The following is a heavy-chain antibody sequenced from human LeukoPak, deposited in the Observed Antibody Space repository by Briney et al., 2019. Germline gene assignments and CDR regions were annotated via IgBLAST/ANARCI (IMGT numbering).Heavy chain of an antibody. CDR2: IYYSGST. V-gene: IGHV4-39*01. J-gene: IGHJ5*02. CDR1: GGSISSSSYY. CDR3: ARGYCSSTSCYAGSNWFDP. Sequence: SETLSLTCTVSGGSISSSSYYWGWIRQPPGRGLEWIGSIYYSGSTYYNPSLKSRVTISVDTSKNQFSLKLSSVTAADTAVYYCARGYCSSTSCYAGSNWFDPWGQGTLVTVSS. D-gene: IGHD2-2*01.